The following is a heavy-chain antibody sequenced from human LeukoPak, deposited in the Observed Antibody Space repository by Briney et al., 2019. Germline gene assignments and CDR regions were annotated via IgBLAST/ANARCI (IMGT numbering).Heavy chain of an antibody. CDR2: ISGSGGST. Sequence: GGSLRLSCAASGFTFSSYAMSWVRQAPXXXXXXXSAISGSGGSTYYADSVKGRFTISRDNSKNTLYLQMNSLRAEDTAVYYCAKGRWLFPDADAFDIWGQGTMVTVSS. CDR3: AKGRWLFPDADAFDI. J-gene: IGHJ3*02. V-gene: IGHV3-23*01. D-gene: IGHD3-22*01. CDR1: GFTFSSYA.